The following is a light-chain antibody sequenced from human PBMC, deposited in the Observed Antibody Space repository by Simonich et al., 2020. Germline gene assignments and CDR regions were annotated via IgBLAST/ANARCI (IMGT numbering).Light chain of an antibody. CDR3: SSYTSSSTSV. Sequence: QSALTQPASVSGSPGPSITISCTGTSSDVGSSNLVSWYQQHPGKAPKLMIYDVSKRPSGVSNRVSGSKAGNTASLTISGLQAEDEADYYCSSYTSSSTSVFGGGTKLTVL. J-gene: IGLJ2*01. CDR2: DVS. CDR1: SSDVGSSNL. V-gene: IGLV2-14*02.